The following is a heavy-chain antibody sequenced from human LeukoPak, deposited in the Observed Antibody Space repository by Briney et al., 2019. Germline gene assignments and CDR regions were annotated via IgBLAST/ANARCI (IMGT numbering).Heavy chain of an antibody. J-gene: IGHJ4*02. D-gene: IGHD2-2*02. CDR2: IYHSGST. CDR1: GYSISSGYY. V-gene: IGHV4-38-2*02. Sequence: SETLSLTCTVSGYSISSGYYWGWIRQPPGKGLEWIGSIYHSGSTYYNPSLKSRVTISVDTSKNQFSLKLSSVTAADTAVYYCARSRGQLLYQSFDYWGQGTLVTVSS. CDR3: ARSRGQLLYQSFDY.